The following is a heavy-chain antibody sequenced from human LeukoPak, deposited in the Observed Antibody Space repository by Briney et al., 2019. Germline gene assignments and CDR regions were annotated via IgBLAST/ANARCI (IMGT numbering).Heavy chain of an antibody. J-gene: IGHJ4*02. CDR2: FDPEDGET. D-gene: IGHD6-13*01. CDR3: ATARDSSRSVYFDY. V-gene: IGHV1-24*01. Sequence: ASVKVSCKVSGYTLTELSMHWVRQAPGKGLEWMGGFDPEDGETIYAQKFQGRVTMTEDTSTDTAYMELSSLRSEDTAVYHCATARDSSRSVYFDYWGQGTLVTVSS. CDR1: GYTLTELS.